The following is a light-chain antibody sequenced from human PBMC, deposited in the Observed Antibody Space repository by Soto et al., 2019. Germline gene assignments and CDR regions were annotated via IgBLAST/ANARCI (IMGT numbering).Light chain of an antibody. CDR3: HQYYSHPLT. J-gene: IGKJ4*01. CDR1: QNLLYSSNNKNY. Sequence: DIVMTQSPDSLAVSLGERATINCKSSQNLLYSSNNKNYLSWYQQKAGQPPKLLIYWASTRESGVPDRFSGSGSGTDFTRTISSLQADDVAVYYCHQYYSHPLTFGGGTKVEIK. V-gene: IGKV4-1*01. CDR2: WAS.